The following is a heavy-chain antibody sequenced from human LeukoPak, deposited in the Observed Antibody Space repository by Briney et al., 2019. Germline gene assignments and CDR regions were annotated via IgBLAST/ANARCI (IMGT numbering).Heavy chain of an antibody. CDR3: AKSDGYALIDY. V-gene: IGHV4-39*01. D-gene: IGHD2-21*02. CDR1: GVSISTSRYY. CDR2: IYYTGPT. J-gene: IGHJ4*02. Sequence: SETLSLTCTVSGVSISTSRYYWGWIRQPPGKGLEWIGNIYYTGPTYYNASLESRVTVSLDTSKNQFFLKLSSVTAADTAMYYCAKSDGYALIDYLGQGTLVTVSS.